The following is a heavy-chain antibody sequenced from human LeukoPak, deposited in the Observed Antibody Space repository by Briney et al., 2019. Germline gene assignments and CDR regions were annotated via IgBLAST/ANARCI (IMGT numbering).Heavy chain of an antibody. D-gene: IGHD2-2*01. Sequence: PGGSLRLSCAASGFTFTNYGMNWVRQPPGKGLEWVSSISSSGTSIDYADSVKGRFTVSRDSATNSLYLQMNSLRAEDTAVYYCARTVKDIVIVPASYYMDVWGKGTTVTVSS. J-gene: IGHJ6*03. CDR3: ARTVKDIVIVPASYYMDV. V-gene: IGHV3-21*01. CDR1: GFTFTNYG. CDR2: ISSSGTSI.